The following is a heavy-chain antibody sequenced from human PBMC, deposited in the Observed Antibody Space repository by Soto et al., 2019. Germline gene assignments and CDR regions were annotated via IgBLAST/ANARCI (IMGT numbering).Heavy chain of an antibody. Sequence: QVQLVESGGGVVQPGRALGLACEASGFTFSSYAMHWVRQAPGKGLEWVAVISYDGSNKYYADSVKGRLTIPRDNSENKLYLQMTSLRAEDTAVYYCASPLDFGGNSGLDYWGQGTLVTVSS. J-gene: IGHJ4*02. CDR3: ASPLDFGGNSGLDY. V-gene: IGHV3-30-3*01. CDR2: ISYDGSNK. D-gene: IGHD2-21*02. CDR1: GFTFSSYA.